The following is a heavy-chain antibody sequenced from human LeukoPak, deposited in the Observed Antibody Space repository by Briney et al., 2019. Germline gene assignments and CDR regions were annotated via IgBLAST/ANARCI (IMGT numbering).Heavy chain of an antibody. CDR1: GGSFSGYY. Sequence: SETLSLTCAVYGGSFSGYYWSWIRQPPGKGLEWTGEINHSGSTNYNPSLKSRVTISVDTSKNQFSLKLSSVTAADTAVYYCARIIPRITGTTLGYYFDYWGQGTLVTVSS. CDR3: ARIIPRITGTTLGYYFDY. D-gene: IGHD1-7*01. J-gene: IGHJ4*02. CDR2: INHSGST. V-gene: IGHV4-34*01.